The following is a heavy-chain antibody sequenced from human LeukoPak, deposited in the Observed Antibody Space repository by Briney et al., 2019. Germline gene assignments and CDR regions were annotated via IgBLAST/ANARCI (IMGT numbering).Heavy chain of an antibody. CDR1: GYTLTESS. D-gene: IGHD6-19*01. CDR3: VTDIRSGWRNY. CDR2: FAPEDGEA. Sequence: ASVKVSCKVSGYTLTESSVHWVRQPPGKGLEWMGGFAPEDGEAIYAPKIQGRVTMTEDTSTDTAYLELRSLRSDDTAVYYCVTDIRSGWRNYWGQGTLITVSS. J-gene: IGHJ4*02. V-gene: IGHV1-24*01.